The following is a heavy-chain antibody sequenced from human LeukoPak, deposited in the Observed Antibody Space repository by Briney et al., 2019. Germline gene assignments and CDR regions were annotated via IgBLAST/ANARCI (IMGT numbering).Heavy chain of an antibody. CDR3: ARDVVTTATPYYYYYMDV. CDR1: GYTFTGYY. Sequence: ASVKVSCKASGYTFTGYYMHWVRQAPGQGLEWMGWINPNSGGTNYAQKFQGRVTMTRDTSISAAYMELSRLRSDDTAVYYCARDVVTTATPYYYYYMDVWGKGTTVTVSS. CDR2: INPNSGGT. D-gene: IGHD4-11*01. V-gene: IGHV1-2*02. J-gene: IGHJ6*03.